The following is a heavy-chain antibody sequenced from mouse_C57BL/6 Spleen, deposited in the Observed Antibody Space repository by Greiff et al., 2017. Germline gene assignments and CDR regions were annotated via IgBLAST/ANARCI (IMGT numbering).Heavy chain of an antibody. D-gene: IGHD1-1*01. V-gene: IGHV1-26*01. CDR2: INPNNGGT. J-gene: IGHJ4*01. CDR3: ARCIYHGRGGAMDY. Sequence: EVQLQQSGPELVKPGASVKISCKASGYTFTDYYMNWVKQSHGKSLEWIGDINPNNGGTSYNQKFKGKATLTVDKSSSTAYMELRSLTSEDSAVYDCARCIYHGRGGAMDYWGQGTSVTVSS. CDR1: GYTFTDYY.